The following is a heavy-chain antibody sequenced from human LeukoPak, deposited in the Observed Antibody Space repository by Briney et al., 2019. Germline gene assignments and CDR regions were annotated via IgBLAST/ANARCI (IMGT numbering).Heavy chain of an antibody. CDR1: GFTFSSYA. CDR3: AKLPTYYYDSSGYYHIDY. Sequence: GGSLRLSCAASGFTFSSYAMSWVRQAPGKGLEWVSGISGSGGSTYYADSVKGRFTISRDNFKNTLYLQMNSLRAEDTAVYYCAKLPTYYYDSSGYYHIDYWGQGTLVTVSS. V-gene: IGHV3-23*01. D-gene: IGHD3-22*01. CDR2: ISGSGGST. J-gene: IGHJ4*02.